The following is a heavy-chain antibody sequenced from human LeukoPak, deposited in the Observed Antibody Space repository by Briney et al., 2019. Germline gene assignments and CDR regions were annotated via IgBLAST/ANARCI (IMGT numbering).Heavy chain of an antibody. D-gene: IGHD2-15*01. CDR2: INPNSGGT. J-gene: IGHJ5*02. V-gene: IGHV1-2*06. CDR1: GYTFTGYY. CDR3: ARAPRCSGGSCYWFDP. Sequence: ASVKVPCKASGYTFTGYYMHWVRQAPGQGLEWMGRINPNSGGTNYAQKFQGRVTMTRDTSISTAYMELSRLRSDGTAVYYCARAPRCSGGSCYWFDPWGQGTLVTVSS.